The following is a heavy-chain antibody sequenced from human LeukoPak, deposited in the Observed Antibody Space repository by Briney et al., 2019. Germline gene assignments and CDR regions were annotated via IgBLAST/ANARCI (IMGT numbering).Heavy chain of an antibody. Sequence: ASVKVSCKASGYALTNYAISWVRQAPGQGLEWMGWISVYNGNTNYAQKLQGRVTMTTDTSTSTAYMELRSLRSDDTAVYYCARESGDWFDPWGQGTLVTVSS. CDR1: GYALTNYA. D-gene: IGHD3-10*01. J-gene: IGHJ5*02. CDR3: ARESGDWFDP. CDR2: ISVYNGNT. V-gene: IGHV1-18*01.